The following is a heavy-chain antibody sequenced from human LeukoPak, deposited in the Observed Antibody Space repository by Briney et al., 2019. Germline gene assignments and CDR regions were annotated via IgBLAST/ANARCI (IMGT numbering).Heavy chain of an antibody. V-gene: IGHV1-2*02. CDR1: GYTFTGYY. D-gene: IGHD3-16*01. CDR2: INPNSGGT. CDR3: ARDSIVITFRGVRS. Sequence: ASVKVSCKASGYTFTGYYMHWVRQAPGQGLEWMGWINPNSGGTNYAQKFQGRVTMTRDTSISTAYMELSRLRSDDTAVYYCARDSIVITFRGVRSWGQGTLVTVSS. J-gene: IGHJ5*02.